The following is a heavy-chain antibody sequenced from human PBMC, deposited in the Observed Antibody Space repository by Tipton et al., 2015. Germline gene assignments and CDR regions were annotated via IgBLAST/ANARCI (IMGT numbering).Heavy chain of an antibody. Sequence: GSLRLSCAASGFTFSDYDMNWIRQAPGKGLEWVSRISSSGNTIYYADSVKGRFTISRDNAKNSLYLQMNSLRAEDTAVYYCARVACSSCYRYFYYSMDVWGQGTTVTVSS. CDR2: ISSSGNTI. CDR3: ARVACSSCYRYFYYSMDV. D-gene: IGHD2-15*01. CDR1: GFTFSDYD. J-gene: IGHJ6*02. V-gene: IGHV3-11*01.